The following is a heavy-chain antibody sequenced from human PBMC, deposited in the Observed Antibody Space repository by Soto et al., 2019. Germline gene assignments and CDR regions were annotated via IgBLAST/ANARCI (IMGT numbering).Heavy chain of an antibody. D-gene: IGHD6-13*01. CDR1: GFTFGSYA. CDR3: APAYSSSWFSPFEY. Sequence: EVQLLESGGGLVQPGGSLRLSCAASGFTFGSYAMSWVRQAPGKGLEWVSYIGAGYGTYSADSVKGRFTISRDNSKNTVYLQRYRLRAADTAIYYCAPAYSSSWFSPFEYGGQGSLVTVSS. CDR2: IGAGYGT. J-gene: IGHJ4*02. V-gene: IGHV3-23*01.